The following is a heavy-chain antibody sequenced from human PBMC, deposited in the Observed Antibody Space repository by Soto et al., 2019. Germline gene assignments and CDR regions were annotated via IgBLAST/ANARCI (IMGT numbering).Heavy chain of an antibody. Sequence: QVQLVQSGAEVKKPGSSVKVSCKASGGTFSHNAISWVRQAHGQGLEWMGGIIPIFGTANYAQKFKGRVTIAADESTSTACMELSSLRSEDTAVYYCVRGWGYDSSDYYYAYWGQGTLVTVSS. CDR2: IIPIFGTA. D-gene: IGHD3-22*01. V-gene: IGHV1-69*01. J-gene: IGHJ4*02. CDR1: GGTFSHNA. CDR3: VRGWGYDSSDYYYAY.